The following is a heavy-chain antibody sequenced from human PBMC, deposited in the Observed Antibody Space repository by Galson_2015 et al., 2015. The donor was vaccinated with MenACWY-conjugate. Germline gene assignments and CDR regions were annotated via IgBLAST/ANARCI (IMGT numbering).Heavy chain of an antibody. CDR2: IYPGDSDT. CDR3: ARGGIAATQASILALFDY. CDR1: GYSFTTYW. J-gene: IGHJ4*02. Sequence: QSGAEVTKPGESLQISCKGSGYSFTTYWVGWVRQMPGKGLEWMGIIYPGDSDTRYSPSFQGQVTISADKSISTAYLQWSSLKASDTAMYYCARGGIAATQASILALFDYWGQGTLVTVSS. D-gene: IGHD6-13*01. V-gene: IGHV5-51*01.